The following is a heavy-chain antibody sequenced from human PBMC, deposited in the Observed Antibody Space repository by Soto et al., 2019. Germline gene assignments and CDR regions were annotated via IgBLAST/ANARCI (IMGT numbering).Heavy chain of an antibody. CDR2: VNPSGGHT. D-gene: IGHD2-21*02. Sequence: QVQLMQSGAEVKKPGASVKVSCKASGDTFTDYYIHWVRQAPGRGLEWMGTVNPSGGHTTYAQHFLGRVTMTSDTPTSTHSMGLTSLPSDATAIYYCARRGHVVVVTAALDYWGQGTLVTVSS. CDR3: ARRGHVVVVTAALDY. J-gene: IGHJ4*02. CDR1: GDTFTDYY. V-gene: IGHV1-46*01.